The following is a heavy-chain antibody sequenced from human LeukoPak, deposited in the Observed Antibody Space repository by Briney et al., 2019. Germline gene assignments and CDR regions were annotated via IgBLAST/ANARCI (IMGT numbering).Heavy chain of an antibody. CDR1: VYTFTSYD. CDR3: ARGTPESSCSGGSGPYFDS. V-gene: IGHV1-8*01. Sequence: ASVKLSCKSSVYTFTSYDIYWVRQATGHGLEWMGWVNPNSGQTGTAQKFHGRVSMTSNTTISTDPMEVRSLRPEDTPVYFCARGTPESSCSGGSGPYFDSWGQGTLVSVSS. CDR2: VNPNSGQT. D-gene: IGHD2-15*01. J-gene: IGHJ4*02.